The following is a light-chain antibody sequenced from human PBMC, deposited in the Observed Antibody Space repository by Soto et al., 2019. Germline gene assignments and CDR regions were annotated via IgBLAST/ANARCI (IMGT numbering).Light chain of an antibody. CDR3: QQRRNWPPIT. J-gene: IGKJ5*01. V-gene: IGKV3-11*01. CDR2: DAS. Sequence: EIVLTQSPATLSLSPGERATLSCRASQSVSNFLVWYQQKPGQAPRLLIYDASNRATGIPAGFSGSGSGTDFTLTISSLEPEDFAVYYCQQRRNWPPITFGQGTRLEIK. CDR1: QSVSNF.